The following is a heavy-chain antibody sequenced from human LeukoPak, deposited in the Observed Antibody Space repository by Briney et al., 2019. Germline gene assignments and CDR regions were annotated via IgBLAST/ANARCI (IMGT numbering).Heavy chain of an antibody. CDR2: MNPNSGNT. D-gene: IGHD3-10*01. CDR1: GYTFTSYE. V-gene: IGHV1-8*01. CDR3: ARGDWFGELLQPYYYYGMDV. Sequence: GGSVKVSCKASGYTFTSYEINWVRQATGQGLEWMGWMNPNSGNTGYAQKFQGRVTMTRNTSISTAYMELSSLRSEDTAVYYCARGDWFGELLQPYYYYGMDVWGQGTTVTVSS. J-gene: IGHJ6*02.